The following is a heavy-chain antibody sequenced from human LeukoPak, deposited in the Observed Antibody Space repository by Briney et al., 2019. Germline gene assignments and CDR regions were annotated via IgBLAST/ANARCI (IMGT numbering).Heavy chain of an antibody. D-gene: IGHD6-13*01. J-gene: IGHJ2*01. CDR1: GFSFSSYE. V-gene: IGHV3-48*03. CDR3: ARGHGAAAGTVNYWYFDL. Sequence: GGSLRLSCAASGFSFSSYELNWVRQAPGKGLEWVSYISSSGSTIYYADSVKGRFTISRDNAKNSLYLQMNSLRAEDTAVYYCARGHGAAAGTVNYWYFDLWGRGTLVTVSS. CDR2: ISSSGSTI.